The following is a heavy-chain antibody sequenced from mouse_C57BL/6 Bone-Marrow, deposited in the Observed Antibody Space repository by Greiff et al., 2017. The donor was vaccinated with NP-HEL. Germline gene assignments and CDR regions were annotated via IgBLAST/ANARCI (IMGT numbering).Heavy chain of an antibody. D-gene: IGHD1-1*01. CDR3: ARCPYYGSSYGAMDY. V-gene: IGHV1-81*01. Sequence: QVQLQQSGAELARPGASVKLSCKASGYTFTSYGISWVKQRTGQGLEWIGEIYPRSGNTYYNEKFKGKATLTADKSSSTAYMELRSLTSEDSAVYFCARCPYYGSSYGAMDYWGQGTSVTVSS. J-gene: IGHJ4*01. CDR1: GYTFTSYG. CDR2: IYPRSGNT.